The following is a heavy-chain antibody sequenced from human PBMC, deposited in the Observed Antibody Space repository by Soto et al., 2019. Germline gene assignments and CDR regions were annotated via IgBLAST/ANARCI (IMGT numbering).Heavy chain of an antibody. CDR3: AKEGVSGTTIPYYFDY. D-gene: IGHD1-1*01. Sequence: GGSLGLSCAASGFTFSSYWMHWVRQAPGKGLVWVSRINSDGSSTSYADPVKGRFTISRDNAKNTLYLQMNSLRAEDTAVYYCAKEGVSGTTIPYYFDYWGQGTLVTVLL. V-gene: IGHV3-74*01. CDR1: GFTFSSYW. J-gene: IGHJ4*02. CDR2: INSDGSST.